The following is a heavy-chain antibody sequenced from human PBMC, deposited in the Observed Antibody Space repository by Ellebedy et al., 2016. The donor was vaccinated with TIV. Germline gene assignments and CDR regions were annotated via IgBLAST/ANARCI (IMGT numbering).Heavy chain of an antibody. J-gene: IGHJ6*02. CDR1: GFTFSIYN. CDR3: ARGFSVNYVNYNTYYGLDV. D-gene: IGHD3-10*01. CDR2: IQHSGGT. V-gene: IGHV4-34*01. Sequence: ESLKISCAASGFTFSIYNMNWVRQPPGKGLEWIGEIQHSGGTNYNPSLKSRVTISIDTSKNQFSLKLSSVTAADTAVYYCARGFSVNYVNYNTYYGLDVWGPGTTVTVSS.